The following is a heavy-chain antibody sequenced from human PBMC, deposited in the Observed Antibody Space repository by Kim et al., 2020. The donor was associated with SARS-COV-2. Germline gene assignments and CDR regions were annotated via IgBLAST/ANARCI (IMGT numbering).Heavy chain of an antibody. D-gene: IGHD2-15*01. Sequence: GGSLRLSCAASGFTFSSYSMNWVRQAPGKGLEWVSSISSSSSYIYYADSVKGRFTISRDNAKNSLYLQMNSLRAEDTAVYYCAREGVQSRVVADWGQGTLVTVSS. CDR2: ISSSSSYI. J-gene: IGHJ4*02. CDR1: GFTFSSYS. CDR3: AREGVQSRVVAD. V-gene: IGHV3-21*01.